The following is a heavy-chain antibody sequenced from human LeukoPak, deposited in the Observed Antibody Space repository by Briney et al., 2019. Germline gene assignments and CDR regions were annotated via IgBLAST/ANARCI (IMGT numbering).Heavy chain of an antibody. CDR3: ARGAYSSSLGSTYYYYYYMDV. V-gene: IGHV1-46*01. CDR1: GYSFTSHY. D-gene: IGHD6-13*01. Sequence: ASVKVSCKASGYSFTSHYMHWVRQAPGQGLEWMGLINPSGSSTLYAQKFQGRVTITADKSTSTAYMEPSSLRSEDTAVYYCARGAYSSSLGSTYYYYYYMDVWGKGTTVTVSS. CDR2: INPSGSST. J-gene: IGHJ6*03.